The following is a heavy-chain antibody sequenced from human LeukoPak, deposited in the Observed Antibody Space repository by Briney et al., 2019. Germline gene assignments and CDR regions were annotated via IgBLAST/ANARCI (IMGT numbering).Heavy chain of an antibody. Sequence: SETLSLTCTVSGGSISSYYWSWIRQPPGQGLEWIGHVYYSGSTNYNPSLKSRVTLSVAPSKTQSSRKLSSVTAADPAVYYCARVEKRWQLVVWGYYFDYWGQGTLVTVSS. J-gene: IGHJ4*02. CDR1: GGSISSYY. V-gene: IGHV4-59*01. CDR2: VYYSGST. CDR3: ARVEKRWQLVVWGYYFDY. D-gene: IGHD6-6*01.